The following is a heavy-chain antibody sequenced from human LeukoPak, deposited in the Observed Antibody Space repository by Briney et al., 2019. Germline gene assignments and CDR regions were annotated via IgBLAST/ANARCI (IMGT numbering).Heavy chain of an antibody. CDR2: ISGSGGST. J-gene: IGHJ4*02. V-gene: IGHV3-23*01. D-gene: IGHD3-10*01. CDR3: XXXXYGSGSYYSSY. Sequence: GGSLRLSCAASGFTFSSYAMSWVRQAPGKGLEWVSAISGSGGSTYYADSVKGRFTISRDNSKNTLYLQMNSLRAEDTAVYDCXXXXYGSGSYYSSYWGQGTLVTVSS. CDR1: GFTFSSYA.